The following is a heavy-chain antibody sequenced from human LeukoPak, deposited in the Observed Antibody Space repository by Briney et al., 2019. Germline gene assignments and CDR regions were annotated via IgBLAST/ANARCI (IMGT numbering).Heavy chain of an antibody. V-gene: IGHV4-4*07. CDR3: ARALNPLTGTYYFDY. CDR2: IYISGST. Sequence: PSETLSLTCSVSGASINSHYWTWIRQPAGKGLEWIGRIYISGSTNYSPSLTSRVTMSVDTSKNQFSLNLISVTAADTAVYYCARALNPLTGTYYFDYWGQGTLVTVSS. D-gene: IGHD4/OR15-4a*01. J-gene: IGHJ4*02. CDR1: GASINSHY.